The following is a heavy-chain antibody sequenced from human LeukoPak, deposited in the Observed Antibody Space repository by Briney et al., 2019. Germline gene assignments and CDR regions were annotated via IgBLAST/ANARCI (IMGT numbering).Heavy chain of an antibody. CDR1: GFTFSSYG. CDR2: IRYDGSNK. Sequence: PGGSLRLSCAASGFTFSSYGMHWVRQAPGKGLEWVAFIRYDGSNKYYADSVKGRFTISRDNSKNTLYLQMNSLRAEDTAVYYCAKDFPYDSSGYYYVGAFDIWGQGTMVTVPS. CDR3: AKDFPYDSSGYYYVGAFDI. V-gene: IGHV3-30*02. J-gene: IGHJ3*02. D-gene: IGHD3-22*01.